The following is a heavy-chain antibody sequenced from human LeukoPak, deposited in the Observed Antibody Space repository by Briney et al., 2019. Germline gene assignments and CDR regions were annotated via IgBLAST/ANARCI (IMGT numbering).Heavy chain of an antibody. J-gene: IGHJ4*02. CDR3: AKGKSGYSYGATVDY. D-gene: IGHD5-18*01. Sequence: PGGSLRLSCAASGFTFSSYSMSWVRQAPGKGLEWVSSISGSGGSTYYADSVKGRFTISRDNSKNTLYLPMNRLRAEHTAVYYCAKGKSGYSYGATVDYWGQGTLVTVS. CDR1: GFTFSSYS. CDR2: ISGSGGST. V-gene: IGHV3-23*01.